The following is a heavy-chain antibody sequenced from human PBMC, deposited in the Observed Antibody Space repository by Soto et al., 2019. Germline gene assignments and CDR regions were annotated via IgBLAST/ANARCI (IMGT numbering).Heavy chain of an antibody. J-gene: IGHJ3*02. CDR2: ISAYNGNT. CDR1: GYTFTSYG. CDR3: ARGSGSYYRATRVAFDI. D-gene: IGHD1-26*01. Sequence: QVQLVQSGAEVKKPGASVKVSCKASGYTFTSYGISWVRQAPGQGLEWMGWISAYNGNTNYAQKLRGRVTMTTDTSTSTAYMELRSLRSDDTAVYYCARGSGSYYRATRVAFDIWGQGTMVTVSS. V-gene: IGHV1-18*01.